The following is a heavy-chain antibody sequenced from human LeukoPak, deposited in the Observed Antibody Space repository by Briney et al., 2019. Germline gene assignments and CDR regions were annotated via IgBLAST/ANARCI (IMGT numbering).Heavy chain of an antibody. V-gene: IGHV3-53*04. Sequence: GGSLRLSCAASGITVSSNCMTWVRQAPGKGLEWVSTIYSGGTTYYADSVMGRFTISRHNSRNTLYLQMNSLRAEDTAVYYCARVDTVMAYYFDLWGQGTLVTVSS. CDR3: ARVDTVMAYYFDL. J-gene: IGHJ4*02. CDR1: GITVSSNC. D-gene: IGHD5-18*01. CDR2: IYSGGTT.